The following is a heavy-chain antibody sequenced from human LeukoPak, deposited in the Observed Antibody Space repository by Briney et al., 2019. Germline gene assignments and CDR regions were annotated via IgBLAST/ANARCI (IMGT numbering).Heavy chain of an antibody. CDR2: VTGSDDST. Sequence: GGSLRLSCAASGFIFNTNAMTWVRQAPGKGLEWVSTVTGSDDSTFYANSVKGRFTNSRDNSKNTVFLHMTSLRAEDTAVYYCTKFDYWGQGVLVTVSS. J-gene: IGHJ4*02. CDR1: GFIFNTNA. V-gene: IGHV3-23*01. CDR3: TKFDY.